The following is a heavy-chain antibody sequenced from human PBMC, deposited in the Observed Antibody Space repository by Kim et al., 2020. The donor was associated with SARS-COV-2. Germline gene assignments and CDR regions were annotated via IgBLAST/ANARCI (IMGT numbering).Heavy chain of an antibody. CDR1: DFTFSNSA. Sequence: GGSLRLSCSASDFTFSNSAMTWVRQAPGKGLEWVSTIFGSGHGTYYADSVKGRFIISRDNSQNTLSLQMTNLRADDTAIYYCAKHVLITSVTFFWYFDLWGRGT. D-gene: IGHD3-22*01. J-gene: IGHJ2*01. V-gene: IGHV3-23*01. CDR3: AKHVLITSVTFFWYFDL. CDR2: IFGSGHGT.